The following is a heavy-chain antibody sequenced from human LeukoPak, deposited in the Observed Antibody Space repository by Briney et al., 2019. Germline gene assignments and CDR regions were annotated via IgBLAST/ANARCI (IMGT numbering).Heavy chain of an antibody. V-gene: IGHV1-69*01. J-gene: IGHJ4*02. CDR2: IIPIFGTA. CDR3: ARDGLLWFGELSPAPFDY. CDR1: GGTFSSYA. Sequence: GASVKVSCKASGGTFSSYAISWVRQAPRQGLEWMGGIIPIFGTANYAQKFQGRVTITADESTSTAYMELSSLRSEDTAVYYCARDGLLWFGELSPAPFDYWGQGTLVTVSS. D-gene: IGHD3-10*01.